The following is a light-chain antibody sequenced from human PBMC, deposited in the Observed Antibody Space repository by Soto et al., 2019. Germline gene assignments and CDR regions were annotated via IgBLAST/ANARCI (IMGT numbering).Light chain of an antibody. CDR3: GTWDYSLTAFV. Sequence: QSALTQPPSVSAAPGETVTISCSGRTSNIVNNFVSWYQQFPGTAPQLLIHDNNKRPSGIPDRFSGSKSGSSATLGITGLQTGDEALYYCGTWDYSLTAFVFGGGTKLTVL. V-gene: IGLV1-51*01. J-gene: IGLJ2*01. CDR1: TSNIVNNF. CDR2: DNN.